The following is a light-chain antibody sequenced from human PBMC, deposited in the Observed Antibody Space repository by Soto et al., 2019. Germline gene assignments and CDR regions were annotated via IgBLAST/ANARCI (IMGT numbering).Light chain of an antibody. CDR2: DAS. Sequence: EMVMTQSPATLSMSPGERATLSCRASQSVSSDLAWYQQKPGQAPRLLIYDASTRATGISARFSGSGSGTEFTLTISSLQSEDFAFYYCQQYNNWPWTVGQGTKV. J-gene: IGKJ1*01. CDR1: QSVSSD. CDR3: QQYNNWPWT. V-gene: IGKV3-15*01.